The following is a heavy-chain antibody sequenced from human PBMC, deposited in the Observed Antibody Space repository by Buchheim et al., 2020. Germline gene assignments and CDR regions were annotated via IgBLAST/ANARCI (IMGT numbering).Heavy chain of an antibody. J-gene: IGHJ2*01. CDR1: GGSISSRSYY. CDR3: ARPSRYDSWSGPDWYFDL. V-gene: IGHV4-39*01. CDR2: IYYSGNT. Sequence: QLQLQESGPGLVKPSETLSLTCTVSGGSISSRSYYWGWIRQPPGKGLEWIGSIYYSGNTYYNPSLKRRVTISVDTSKKQLSLKLSSVAAADTAVYYCARPSRYDSWSGPDWYFDLWGRGTL. D-gene: IGHD3-3*01.